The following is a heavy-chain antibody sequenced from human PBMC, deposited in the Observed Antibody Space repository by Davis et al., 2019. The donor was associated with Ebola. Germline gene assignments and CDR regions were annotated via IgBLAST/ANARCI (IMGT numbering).Heavy chain of an antibody. CDR1: GVSLSSSSYS. CDR2: MYPSGGN. J-gene: IGHJ4*02. Sequence: PSETLSLTCTVSGVSLSSSSYSWGCIRQSPGKGPEWIGSMYPSGGNYYNPSLESRVSISVDTSKDQVSLKLRSVTAADTALYYCVSSFWALFYIDNWGQGTQVTVSS. D-gene: IGHD3-3*01. V-gene: IGHV4-39*07. CDR3: VSSFWALFYIDN.